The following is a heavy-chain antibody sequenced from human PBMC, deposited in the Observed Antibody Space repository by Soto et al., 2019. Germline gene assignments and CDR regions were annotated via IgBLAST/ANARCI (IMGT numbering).Heavy chain of an antibody. V-gene: IGHV3-23*01. CDR1: GFTFSSYA. D-gene: IGHD5-12*01. CDR3: AKPRYDSGYDKYYFDY. CDR2: ISGSGGST. J-gene: IGHJ4*02. Sequence: EVQLLESGGGLVQPGGSLRLSCAASGFTFSSYAMSWVRQAPGKGLEWVSAISGSGGSTYYADSVKGRFTISRDNSKNTLYLQMNSLRAEDTAVYYCAKPRYDSGYDKYYFDYWGQGTLVTVSS.